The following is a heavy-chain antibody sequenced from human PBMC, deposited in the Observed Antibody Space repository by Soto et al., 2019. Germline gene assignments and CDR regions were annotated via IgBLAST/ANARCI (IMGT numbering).Heavy chain of an antibody. V-gene: IGHV1-69*02. Sequence: QVQLVQSGAEVKKPGSSVKVSCKASGGTFSSYTISWVRQATGQGLELMGRIIPILGIANYAQKFQGRVTITANKSTSSAYMELSSRRPEDTAVYYCASPSIMAYCGGDGSPAAEYFQHWGQGTLVTVSS. CDR1: GGTFSSYT. J-gene: IGHJ1*01. CDR2: IIPILGIA. CDR3: ASPSIMAYCGGDGSPAAEYFQH. D-gene: IGHD2-21*02.